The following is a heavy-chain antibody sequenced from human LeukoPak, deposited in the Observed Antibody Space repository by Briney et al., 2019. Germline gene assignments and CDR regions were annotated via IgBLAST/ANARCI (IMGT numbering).Heavy chain of an antibody. D-gene: IGHD3-3*01. J-gene: IGHJ6*03. V-gene: IGHV1-24*01. Sequence: GASVKVSCKVSGYTLTELSMHWVRQAPGKGLEWMGGFDPEDGETIYAQKFQGRVTMTEDTSTDTAYMELSSLRSEDTAVYYCARTRITIFGVVKRLRYYYYMDVWGKGTTVTVSS. CDR1: GYTLTELS. CDR3: ARTRITIFGVVKRLRYYYYMDV. CDR2: FDPEDGET.